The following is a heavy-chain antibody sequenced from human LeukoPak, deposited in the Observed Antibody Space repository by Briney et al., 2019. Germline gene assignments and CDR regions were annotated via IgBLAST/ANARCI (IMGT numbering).Heavy chain of an antibody. Sequence: SETLSLTCTVSGYSISSGYYWGWIRRPPGKGLEWIGSIYHSGSTYYNPSLKSRVTISVDTSKNQFSLKLSSVTAADTAVYYCARDGCSSTSCREAFDIWGQGTMVTVSS. J-gene: IGHJ3*02. V-gene: IGHV4-38-2*02. CDR3: ARDGCSSTSCREAFDI. CDR1: GYSISSGYY. CDR2: IYHSGST. D-gene: IGHD2-2*01.